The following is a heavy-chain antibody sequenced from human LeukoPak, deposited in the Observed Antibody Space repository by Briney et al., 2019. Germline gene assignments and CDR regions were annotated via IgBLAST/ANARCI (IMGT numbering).Heavy chain of an antibody. Sequence: VASVKVSCKASGGTFSSYAISWVRQAPGQGLEWMGRFIPIFGTANYAQKFQGRVTITTDESTSTAYMELSSLRSEDTAVYYCARDLARKSPSWYPPLDWGQGTLVTVSS. CDR3: ARDLARKSPSWYPPLD. CDR2: FIPIFGTA. J-gene: IGHJ4*02. D-gene: IGHD6-13*01. CDR1: GGTFSSYA. V-gene: IGHV1-69*05.